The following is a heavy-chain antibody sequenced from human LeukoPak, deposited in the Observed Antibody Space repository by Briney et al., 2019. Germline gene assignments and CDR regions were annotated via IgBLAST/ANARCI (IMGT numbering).Heavy chain of an antibody. J-gene: IGHJ4*02. CDR3: ARESDPEWEPIDY. CDR1: GGSISSGGYY. CDR2: IYYSGST. Sequence: PSETLSLTCTVSGGSISSGGYYWSWIRQPPGKGLEWIGYIYYSGSTNYNPSLKSRVTISVDTSKNQFSLKLSSVTAADTAVYYCARESDPEWEPIDYWGQGTLVTVSS. D-gene: IGHD1-26*01. V-gene: IGHV4-61*08.